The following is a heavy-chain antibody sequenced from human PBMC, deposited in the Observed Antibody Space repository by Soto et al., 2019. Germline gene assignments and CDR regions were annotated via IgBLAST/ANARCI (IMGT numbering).Heavy chain of an antibody. V-gene: IGHV5-10-1*01. CDR3: ARPRTYASSSGAFDI. CDR1: GYTFGSFW. Sequence: GESLKISCKGSGYTFGSFWINWVRQVPGKGLGWMGKTDPSDSYTNYNPSFQGHVALSADKSSNTAYLQWSSLKASDTAIYYCARPRTYASSSGAFDIWGQGTMVTVSS. CDR2: TDPSDSYT. J-gene: IGHJ3*02. D-gene: IGHD6-6*01.